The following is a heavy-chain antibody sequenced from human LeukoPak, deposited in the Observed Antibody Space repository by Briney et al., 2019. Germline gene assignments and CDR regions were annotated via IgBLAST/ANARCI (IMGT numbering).Heavy chain of an antibody. CDR2: ISGSGGGT. J-gene: IGHJ4*02. Sequence: GGSLRLSCAASGFTFDDYGMSWVRQAPGKGLEWVSGISGSGGGTYYADSVKGRFTISRDNSKNTLYLQMNSLRAEDTAVYYCAKSSGGSYSPVDYWGQGTLVTVSS. V-gene: IGHV3-23*01. D-gene: IGHD1-26*01. CDR1: GFTFDDYG. CDR3: AKSSGGSYSPVDY.